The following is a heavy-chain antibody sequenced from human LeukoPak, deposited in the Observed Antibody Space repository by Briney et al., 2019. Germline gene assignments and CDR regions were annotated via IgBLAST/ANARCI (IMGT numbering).Heavy chain of an antibody. D-gene: IGHD1-26*01. CDR1: GFTVSSNY. V-gene: IGHV3-53*01. CDR3: ARIRWELLSRAFDI. Sequence: GGSLRPSCAASGFTVSSNYMSWVRQAPGKGLEWVSVIYSGGSTYYADSVKGRFTISRDNSKNTLYLQMNSLRAEDTAVYYCARIRWELLSRAFDIWGQGTMVTVSS. CDR2: IYSGGST. J-gene: IGHJ3*02.